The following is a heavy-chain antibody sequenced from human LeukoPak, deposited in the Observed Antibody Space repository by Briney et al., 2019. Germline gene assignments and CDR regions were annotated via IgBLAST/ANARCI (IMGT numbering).Heavy chain of an antibody. J-gene: IGHJ4*02. CDR2: ISAYNGNA. CDR1: GYTFTSYG. V-gene: IGHV1-18*01. Sequence: ASVKVSCRASGYTFTSYGISWVRQAPGQGLEWMGWISAYNGNANYAQKLQGRVTMTTDTSTSTAYMGLRSLRSDDTAVYYCARDFSYSYYFDYWGQGTLVTVSS. D-gene: IGHD2-15*01. CDR3: ARDFSYSYYFDY.